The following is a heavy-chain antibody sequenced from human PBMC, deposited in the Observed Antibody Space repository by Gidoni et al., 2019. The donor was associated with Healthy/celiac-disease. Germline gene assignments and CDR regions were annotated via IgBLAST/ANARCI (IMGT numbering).Heavy chain of an antibody. CDR3: ARHRGSSGYLYYFDY. Sequence: QLQLQESGPGLVKPSETLSLTCTVSGGSLSSSSYYWGWIRQPPGKGLEWSGSIYYSGSTYYNPSLKSRVTISVDTSKNQFSLKLSSVTAADTAVYYCARHRGSSGYLYYFDYWGQGTLVTVSS. J-gene: IGHJ4*02. CDR2: IYYSGST. D-gene: IGHD3-22*01. V-gene: IGHV4-39*01. CDR1: GGSLSSSSYY.